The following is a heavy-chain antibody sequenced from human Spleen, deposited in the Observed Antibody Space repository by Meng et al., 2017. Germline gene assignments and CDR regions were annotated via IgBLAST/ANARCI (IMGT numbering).Heavy chain of an antibody. CDR3: ARPMYCSSTSCWYYFDY. V-gene: IGHV3-21*01. CDR1: GFTFSSYS. CDR2: ISSSSSYI. Sequence: GESLKISCAASGFTFSSYSMNWVRQAPGKGLEWVSSISSSSSYIYYADSVKGRFTISRDNAKNSLYLQMNSLRAEDTAVYYCARPMYCSSTSCWYYFDYWGQGTLVTVSS. D-gene: IGHD2-2*01. J-gene: IGHJ4*02.